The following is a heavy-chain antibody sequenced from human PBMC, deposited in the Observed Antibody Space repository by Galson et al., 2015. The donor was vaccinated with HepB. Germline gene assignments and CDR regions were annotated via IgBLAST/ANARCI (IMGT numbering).Heavy chain of an antibody. V-gene: IGHV1-18*01. Sequence: SVKVSCKASGYTFTSYGISWVRQAPGQGLEWMGWISAYNGNTNYAQKLQGRVTMTTDTSTSTAYMELRSLRSDDTAVYYCARESPAAGTFWVDDYWGQGTLVTVSS. CDR1: GYTFTSYG. J-gene: IGHJ4*02. CDR2: ISAYNGNT. CDR3: ARESPAAGTFWVDDY. D-gene: IGHD6-13*01.